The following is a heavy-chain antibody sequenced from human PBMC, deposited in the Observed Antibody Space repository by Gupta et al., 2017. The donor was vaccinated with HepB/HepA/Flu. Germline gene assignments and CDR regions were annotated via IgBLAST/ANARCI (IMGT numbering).Heavy chain of an antibody. CDR1: GFTFNKYG. CDR2: ISYVSSHK. J-gene: IGHJ4*02. CDR3: VKDGGYSYGYGDD. Sequence: VPLVESGGGVVQPGRSLRLTCAASGFTFNKYGMNWVRQAPGKGLEWMAVISYVSSHKYYADSGKGRCTISRDNLKNTVYLQMGRLRAEDTAVYYCVKDGGYSYGYGDDGGQGALVTVSS. D-gene: IGHD5-18*01. V-gene: IGHV3-30*18.